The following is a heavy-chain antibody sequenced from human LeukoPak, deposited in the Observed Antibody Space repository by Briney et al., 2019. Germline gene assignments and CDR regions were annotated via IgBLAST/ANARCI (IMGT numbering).Heavy chain of an antibody. CDR2: IYSGGST. Sequence: PGGSLRLSCAASGIPLKRYFINRVRQAPGKGLEWVSVIYSGGSTYYADSVKGRFTISRDNSKNTLYLQMNSLRAEDTAVYYCGRGDSVVTVAYWGQGTLVTVSS. V-gene: IGHV3-53*01. CDR1: GIPLKRYF. CDR3: GRGDSVVTVAY. D-gene: IGHD2-21*02. J-gene: IGHJ4*02.